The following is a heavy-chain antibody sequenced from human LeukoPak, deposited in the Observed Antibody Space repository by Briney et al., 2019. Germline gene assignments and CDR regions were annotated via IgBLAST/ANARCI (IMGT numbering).Heavy chain of an antibody. V-gene: IGHV3-74*01. CDR2: INSDGSTI. CDR1: AFPFRSYW. CDR3: ARVTVSSSEVIFDY. Sequence: GGSLRLSCAASAFPFRSYWMHWVRQAPGKGLVWVSRINSDGSTITYADSVKGRFTISRDNARNTLYLQMNSLRAEDTAVYYCARVTVSSSEVIFDYWGQGSLVTVSS. D-gene: IGHD1-20*01. J-gene: IGHJ4*02.